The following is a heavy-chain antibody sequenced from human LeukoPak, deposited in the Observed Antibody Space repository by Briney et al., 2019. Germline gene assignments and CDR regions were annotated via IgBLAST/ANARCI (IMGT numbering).Heavy chain of an antibody. Sequence: ASVTVSCKASGYTFTNYAMHWVRQAPGQALEWLEWINPGNGYTKYSQEFQGRVTISRDTSASTAYMDLSSLRSEDMAVYYSAIRDGHRDYWGQGTLVTVSS. CDR1: GYTFTNYA. CDR3: AIRDGHRDY. D-gene: IGHD5-24*01. J-gene: IGHJ4*02. CDR2: INPGNGYT. V-gene: IGHV1-3*03.